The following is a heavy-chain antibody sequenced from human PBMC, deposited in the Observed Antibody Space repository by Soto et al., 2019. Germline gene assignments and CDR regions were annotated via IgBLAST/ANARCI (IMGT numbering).Heavy chain of an antibody. CDR2: INAGNGNT. CDR3: AREALEIVVVPAARGFYMDV. CDR1: GYTFTSYA. V-gene: IGHV1-3*01. Sequence: QVQLVQSGAEVKKPGASVKVSCKASGYTFTSYAMHWVRQAPGQRLEWMGWINAGNGNTKYSQKFQGRVTITRDTSASTAYMELSSLRSEDTAVYYCAREALEIVVVPAARGFYMDVWGKGTTVTVSS. J-gene: IGHJ6*03. D-gene: IGHD2-2*03.